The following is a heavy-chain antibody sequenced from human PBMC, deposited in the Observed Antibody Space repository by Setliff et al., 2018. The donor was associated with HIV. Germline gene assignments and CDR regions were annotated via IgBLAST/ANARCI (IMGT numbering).Heavy chain of an antibody. J-gene: IGHJ4*01. Sequence: SETLSLTCTVSGDSIRSHYWSWIRKPPGKGLEWIGYISYSGSTNYNPSLESRVAMSVDTSKQQFSLEVSSVTAADTAVYYCARTRGYSYGTLAGFDYWGQGSLVTVSS. CDR1: GDSIRSHY. CDR2: ISYSGST. CDR3: ARTRGYSYGTLAGFDY. D-gene: IGHD5-18*01. V-gene: IGHV4-59*11.